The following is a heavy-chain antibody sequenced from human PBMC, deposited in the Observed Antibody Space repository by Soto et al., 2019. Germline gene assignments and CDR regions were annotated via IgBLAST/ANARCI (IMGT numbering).Heavy chain of an antibody. V-gene: IGHV1-69*13. CDR1: GGTFSSYA. CDR2: IIPIFGTA. D-gene: IGHD6-13*01. Sequence: SVKVSCKASGGTFSSYAISWVRQAPGQGLEWMGGIIPIFGTANYAQKFQGRVTITADESTSTAYMELSSLRSEDTAVYYCARGPLSIAAAGTYYYYYYGMDVWG. J-gene: IGHJ6*02. CDR3: ARGPLSIAAAGTYYYYYYGMDV.